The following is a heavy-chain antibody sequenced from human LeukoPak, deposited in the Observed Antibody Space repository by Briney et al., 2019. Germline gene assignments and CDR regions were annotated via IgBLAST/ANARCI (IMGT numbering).Heavy chain of an antibody. Sequence: QAGGSLRLSCAASGFTFSSYAMSWVRQAPGKGLEWVSYISSSSSTIYYADSVKGRFTISRDNAKNSLYLQMNSLGAEDTAVYYCASGNPTALYVEGDDAFDIWGQGTMVTVSS. CDR3: ASGNPTALYVEGDDAFDI. V-gene: IGHV3-48*01. J-gene: IGHJ3*02. CDR2: ISSSSSTI. D-gene: IGHD3-16*01. CDR1: GFTFSSYA.